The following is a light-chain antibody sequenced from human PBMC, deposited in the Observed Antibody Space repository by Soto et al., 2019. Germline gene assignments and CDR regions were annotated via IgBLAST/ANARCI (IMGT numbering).Light chain of an antibody. Sequence: QSVLTQPPSASGTPGQRVTISCSGSSSNIGSNIVNWYQQLPGTAPKLLIYSNNRRPSGVPDRFSGSKSGTSDSLAISGLQSEDEADYYCAAWDDSLHGVVFGGGTKLTVL. CDR1: SSNIGSNI. V-gene: IGLV1-44*01. CDR2: SNN. J-gene: IGLJ2*01. CDR3: AAWDDSLHGVV.